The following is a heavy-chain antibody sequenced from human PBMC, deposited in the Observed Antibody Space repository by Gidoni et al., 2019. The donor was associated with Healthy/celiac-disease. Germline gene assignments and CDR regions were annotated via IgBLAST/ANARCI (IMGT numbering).Heavy chain of an antibody. CDR2: ISRSSSTI. CDR1: GLTFSRYG. J-gene: IGHJ3*01. V-gene: IGHV3-48*01. D-gene: IGHD3-3*01. Sequence: EVQVVESGGGLVQRGGSLRHACAASGLTFSRYGMNWVRQAPGKGLEWVSYISRSSSTIYYADSVKGRFTISRDNAKNSLYLQMNSLRAEDTAVYYCARGDDFWSCYCGAFDLWGQGTMVTVSS. CDR3: ARGDDFWSCYCGAFDL.